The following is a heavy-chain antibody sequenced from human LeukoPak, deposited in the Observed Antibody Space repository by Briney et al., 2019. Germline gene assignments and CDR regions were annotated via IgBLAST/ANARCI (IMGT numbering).Heavy chain of an antibody. J-gene: IGHJ2*01. Sequence: GASVKVSCKASGYTFTTYGITRVRQAPGQGLEWMGWISTYNGNTDYTQKLQGRVTMTTDTSTSTAYMELRSLRSDDTALYYCARTYGDYDGSYWYFDLWGRGTLVTVSS. CDR2: ISTYNGNT. D-gene: IGHD4-17*01. CDR3: ARTYGDYDGSYWYFDL. V-gene: IGHV1-18*01. CDR1: GYTFTTYG.